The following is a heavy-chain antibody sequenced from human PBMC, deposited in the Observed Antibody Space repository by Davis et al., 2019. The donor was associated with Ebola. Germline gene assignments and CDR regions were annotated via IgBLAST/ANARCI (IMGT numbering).Heavy chain of an antibody. V-gene: IGHV3-7*01. CDR2: IKQDGSEK. D-gene: IGHD3-3*01. Sequence: ESLKISCAASGFTFSSYWMSWVRQAPGKGLEWVANIKQDGSEKYYVDSVKGRFTISRDNAKNSLYLQMNSLRAEDTAVYYCARATIIRFLEWLSRGVFDYWGQGTLVTVSS. CDR3: ARATIIRFLEWLSRGVFDY. CDR1: GFTFSSYW. J-gene: IGHJ4*02.